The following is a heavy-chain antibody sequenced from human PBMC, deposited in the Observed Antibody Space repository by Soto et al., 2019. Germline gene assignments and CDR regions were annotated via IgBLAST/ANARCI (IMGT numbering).Heavy chain of an antibody. CDR1: GGSIGSYY. Sequence: SETLSLTCTVSGGSIGSYYGSWIRQPPGKGLGWIGYIYYSGSTNYNPSLKSRVTIPVDTSKNQFSLKLSSVPAADTAVYYCARGRTTGAGGAFDIWGQGTMVTVSS. D-gene: IGHD1-1*01. V-gene: IGHV4-59*01. CDR3: ARGRTTGAGGAFDI. J-gene: IGHJ3*02. CDR2: IYYSGST.